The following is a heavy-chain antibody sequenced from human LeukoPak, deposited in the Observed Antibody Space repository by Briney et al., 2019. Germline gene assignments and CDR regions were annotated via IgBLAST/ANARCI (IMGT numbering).Heavy chain of an antibody. CDR1: GFTFSSYG. J-gene: IGHJ3*02. D-gene: IGHD6-6*01. CDR3: AKDLLYSSSDDAFDI. Sequence: GGSLRLSCAASGFTFSSYGMHWVRQAPGKGLEWVAVIWYDGSNKYYADSVKGRFTISRDNSKNTLYLQMNSLRAEDTAVYYCAKDLLYSSSDDAFDIWGQGTMVTVSS. CDR2: IWYDGSNK. V-gene: IGHV3-33*06.